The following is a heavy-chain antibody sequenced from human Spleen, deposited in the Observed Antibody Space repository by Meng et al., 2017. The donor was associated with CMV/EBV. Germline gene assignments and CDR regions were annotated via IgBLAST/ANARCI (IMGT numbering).Heavy chain of an antibody. Sequence: GGSLRLSCAASGLTFSVYEVNWVRQAPGKGLEWISYTRDRGNTIYYADSVKGRFTISRDNAKNSLYLQMNSLRAEDTALYYCARARGYCSGGSCYGAGSLGYWGQGTLVTVSS. CDR3: ARARGYCSGGSCYGAGSLGY. J-gene: IGHJ4*02. CDR2: TRDRGNTI. D-gene: IGHD2-15*01. CDR1: GLTFSVYE. V-gene: IGHV3-48*03.